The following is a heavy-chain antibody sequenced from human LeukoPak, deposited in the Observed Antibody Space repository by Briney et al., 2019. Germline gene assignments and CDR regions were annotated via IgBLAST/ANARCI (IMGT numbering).Heavy chain of an antibody. D-gene: IGHD3-22*01. CDR2: IIPILGIA. Sequence: SVKVSCKASGGTFSSYTISWVRQAPGQGLEWMGRIIPILGIANYAQKFQGRVTITADKSTSTAYMELSSLRSEDTAVYYCARAPHSYYYDSSGYYRNWFDPWGQGTLVTVSS. CDR1: GGTFSSYT. J-gene: IGHJ5*02. CDR3: ARAPHSYYYDSSGYYRNWFDP. V-gene: IGHV1-69*02.